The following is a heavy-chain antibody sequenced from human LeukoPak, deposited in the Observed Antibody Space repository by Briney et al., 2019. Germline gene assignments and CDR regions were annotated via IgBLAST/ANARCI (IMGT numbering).Heavy chain of an antibody. J-gene: IGHJ6*02. CDR3: ARDRVTYYDFWSGYYPDYYYYGMDV. Sequence: SQTLSLTGAISGDSVSSNSAAWNWIRQSPSRGLEWLGRTYYRSKWYNDYAVSVKSRITINPDTSKNQFSLQLNSVTPEDTAVYYCARDRVTYYDFWSGYYPDYYYYGMDVWGQGTTVTVSS. V-gene: IGHV6-1*01. D-gene: IGHD3-3*01. CDR2: TYYRSKWYN. CDR1: GDSVSSNSAA.